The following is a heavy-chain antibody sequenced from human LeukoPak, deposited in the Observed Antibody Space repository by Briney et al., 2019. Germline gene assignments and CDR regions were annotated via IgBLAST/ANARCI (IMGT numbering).Heavy chain of an antibody. CDR3: ASLPLGYSSSWYFY. J-gene: IGHJ4*02. CDR2: IYYSGST. Sequence: SSETLSLTCTVSGGSISSYYWSWIRQPPGKGLEWIGYIYYSGSTNYNPSLKSRVTISVDTSKNQFSLKLSSVTAADTAVYYCASLPLGYSSSWYFYWGQGTLVTVSS. D-gene: IGHD6-13*01. V-gene: IGHV4-59*01. CDR1: GGSISSYY.